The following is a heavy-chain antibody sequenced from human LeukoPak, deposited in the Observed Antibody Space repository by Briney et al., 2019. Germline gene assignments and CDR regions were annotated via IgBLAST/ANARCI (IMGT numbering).Heavy chain of an antibody. CDR2: IIPILGIA. D-gene: IGHD1-26*01. CDR3: ARGRGSYHNFDY. J-gene: IGHJ4*02. CDR1: GGTFSSYA. V-gene: IGHV1-69*04. Sequence: SVKVSCKASGGTFSSYAISWVRQAPGQGLEWMGRIIPILGIANYAQKFQGRVTITADKSTSTAYMELSSLRSEDTAVYYCARGRGSYHNFDYWGQGTLVTVSS.